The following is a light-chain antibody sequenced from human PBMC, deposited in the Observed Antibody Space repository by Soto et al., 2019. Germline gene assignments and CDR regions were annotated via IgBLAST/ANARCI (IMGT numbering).Light chain of an antibody. V-gene: IGLV1-51*01. CDR1: TSNIGNRY. Sequence: QSVLTQPPSVSAAPGQKVTISCAGSTSNIGNRYVSWYQQLPGSAPKLLIYDNYKRPSGIPDRFSGSKSGTSATLVITGLHTGDEDSYYCGTWDTSLSAGVIGGGTKLTVL. CDR3: GTWDTSLSAGV. CDR2: DNY. J-gene: IGLJ2*01.